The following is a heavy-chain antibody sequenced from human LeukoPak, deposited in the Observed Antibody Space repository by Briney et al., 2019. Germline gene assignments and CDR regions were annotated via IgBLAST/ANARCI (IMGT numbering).Heavy chain of an antibody. D-gene: IGHD2-15*01. J-gene: IGHJ4*02. Sequence: ASVKVSCKVSGYTLTELSMHWVRQAPGKGLEWMGGFDPEDGETIYAQKFQGRVTMTEDTSTDTAYMELSSLRSEDTAVYYCATDLGYCGGGSCYSGSGWGQGTLVTVSS. CDR2: FDPEDGET. V-gene: IGHV1-24*01. CDR1: GYTLTELS. CDR3: ATDLGYCGGGSCYSGSG.